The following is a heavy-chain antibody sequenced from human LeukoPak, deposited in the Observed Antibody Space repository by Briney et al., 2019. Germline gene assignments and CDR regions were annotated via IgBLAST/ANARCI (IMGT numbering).Heavy chain of an antibody. V-gene: IGHV1-69*13. CDR1: GGTFSSYA. CDR3: ARGAKVTMVRGVIGGYYYGMDV. J-gene: IGHJ6*02. D-gene: IGHD3-10*01. Sequence: SVKVSCKASGGTFSSYAISWVRQAPGQGLEWMGGIIPIFGTANYAQKFQGRVTITADESTSTAYMELSSLRSEDTAVYYCARGAKVTMVRGVIGGYYYGMDVWGQGTTVTVSS. CDR2: IIPIFGTA.